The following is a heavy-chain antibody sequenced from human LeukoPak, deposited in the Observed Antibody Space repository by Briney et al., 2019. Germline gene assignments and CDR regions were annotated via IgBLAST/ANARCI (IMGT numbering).Heavy chain of an antibody. CDR2: IYYSGST. J-gene: IGHJ4*02. CDR1: GGSISSYY. D-gene: IGHD6-19*01. Sequence: PSETLSLTCTVSGGSISSYYWSWTRQPPGKGLEWIGYIYYSGSTNYNPSLKSRVTISVDTSKNQFSLKLSSVTAADTAVYYCAQTKYSSGWLPFDYWGQGTLVTVSS. V-gene: IGHV4-59*08. CDR3: AQTKYSSGWLPFDY.